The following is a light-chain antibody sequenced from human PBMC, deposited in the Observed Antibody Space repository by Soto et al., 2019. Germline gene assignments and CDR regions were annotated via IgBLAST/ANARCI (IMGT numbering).Light chain of an antibody. J-gene: IGLJ1*01. V-gene: IGLV1-44*01. CDR2: RNH. CDR1: SSNIGSYT. CDR3: AAWDDSLNGSV. Sequence: QSVLTQPPSASGTPGQTVTASCSGSSSNIGSYTVNWYQQLPGTAPKLVIYRNHQRPSGVPDRFAGSKSGTSASLAISGLQSEDEADYCCAAWDDSLNGSVFGSGTKLTVL.